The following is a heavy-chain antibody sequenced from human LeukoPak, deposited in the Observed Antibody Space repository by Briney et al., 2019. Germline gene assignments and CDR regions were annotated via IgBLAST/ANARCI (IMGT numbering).Heavy chain of an antibody. V-gene: IGHV3-23*01. D-gene: IGHD5-18*01. CDR2: LSGSGGNT. CDR3: SSQPAVVDLDL. CDR1: GFTFSSHA. Sequence: GALRLSCAASGFTFSSHAMSWVRQAPGKGLEWVSTLSGSGGNTYYADSVKGRVTISRDNSKNTLYLQMNSLRAEDAAVYYCSSQPAVVDLDLWGQGTLVTVSS. J-gene: IGHJ4*02.